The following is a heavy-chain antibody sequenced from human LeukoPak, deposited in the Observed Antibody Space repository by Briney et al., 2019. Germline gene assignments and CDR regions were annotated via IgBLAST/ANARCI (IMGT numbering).Heavy chain of an antibody. Sequence: ASVKVSCKASGYTFTAYYIRWVRQAPGQGVEWMAWINPNSGGTNYAQKFQGRVTMTRDTSISTAYMDLSRLRSDDTALYYCAGAYYYDSNGSNAFDIWGQGTMVTVSS. V-gene: IGHV1-2*02. CDR3: AGAYYYDSNGSNAFDI. CDR1: GYTFTAYY. J-gene: IGHJ3*02. CDR2: INPNSGGT. D-gene: IGHD3-22*01.